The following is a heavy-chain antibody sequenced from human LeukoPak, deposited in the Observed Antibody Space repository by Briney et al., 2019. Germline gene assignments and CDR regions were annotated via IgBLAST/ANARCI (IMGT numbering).Heavy chain of an antibody. Sequence: QPGGSLRLSCAASGCTFSTYEMNWVRQAPGKGLEWVSYISSSGGTIYYADSVKGRFTISRDNAKNSLYLQMNSLRVEDTAVYYCARARGHAHFDYWGQGTLVTVSS. CDR3: ARARGHAHFDY. CDR2: ISSSGGTI. J-gene: IGHJ4*02. V-gene: IGHV3-48*03. CDR1: GCTFSTYE. D-gene: IGHD2-15*01.